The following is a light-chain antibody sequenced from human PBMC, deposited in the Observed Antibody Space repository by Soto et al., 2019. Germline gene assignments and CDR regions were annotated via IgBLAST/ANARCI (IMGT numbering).Light chain of an antibody. CDR2: YAS. CDR3: QQYGDSPRT. J-gene: IGKJ5*01. CDR1: QSISNY. Sequence: ERVLTQSPANLSSSPGEIATLSCRASQSISNYLAWYQQKPGQAPSLLIYYASHRATGSPARFSGSGSGTDFTLSISSLEPEDFAVYYCQQYGDSPRTFGQGTRLEI. V-gene: IGKV3-11*01.